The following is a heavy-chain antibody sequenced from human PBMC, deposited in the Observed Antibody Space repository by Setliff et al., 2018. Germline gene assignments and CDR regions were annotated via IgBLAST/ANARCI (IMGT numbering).Heavy chain of an antibody. J-gene: IGHJ4*02. D-gene: IGHD6-19*01. CDR1: GFTFTNYW. CDR3: ATSDWYAAFDH. V-gene: IGHV3-7*01. Sequence: LRLSCAASGFTFTNYWINWVRQAPGKGLEWVANIKQDESEKHYVGSVEGRFTISRDNARNSVYLQMNSLRAEDAAVYYCATSDWYAAFDHWGQGTLVTVSS. CDR2: IKQDESEK.